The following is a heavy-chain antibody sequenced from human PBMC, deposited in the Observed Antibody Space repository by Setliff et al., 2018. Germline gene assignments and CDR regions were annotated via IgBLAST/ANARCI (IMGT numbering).Heavy chain of an antibody. CDR3: AKVPITKVYFYMGV. CDR1: GGSINNYY. J-gene: IGHJ6*03. D-gene: IGHD3-10*01. Sequence: PSETLSLTCTVSGGSINNYYWSWFRQSPGKGLEWIGYIDTSGSTDYNPSLKSRVTISVDTSKNQLSLKLSSATAADTAVYYCAKVPITKVYFYMGVWGKGTTVTVSS. CDR2: IDTSGST. V-gene: IGHV4-4*08.